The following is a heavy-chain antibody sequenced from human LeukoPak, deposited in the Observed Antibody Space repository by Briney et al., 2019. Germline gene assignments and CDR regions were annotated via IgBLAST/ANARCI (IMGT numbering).Heavy chain of an antibody. CDR2: IYHSGST. D-gene: IGHD3-22*01. J-gene: IGHJ4*02. Sequence: PSQTLSLTCAVSGGSISSGGYSWSWIRQPPGKGLEWIGYIYHSGSTYYNPSLKSRVTISVDRSKNQFSLKLSSVTAADTAVYYCARGWDYSDSSGVFDYWGQGTLVTVSS. CDR1: GGSISSGGYS. CDR3: ARGWDYSDSSGVFDY. V-gene: IGHV4-30-2*01.